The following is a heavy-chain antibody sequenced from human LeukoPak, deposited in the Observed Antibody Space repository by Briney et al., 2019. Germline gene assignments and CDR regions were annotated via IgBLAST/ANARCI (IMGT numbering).Heavy chain of an antibody. CDR2: IYSDNT. D-gene: IGHD3-3*01. CDR1: GFTVSSNS. Sequence: PGGSLRLSCTVSGFTVSSNSMSWVRQAPGKGLEWVSFIYSDNTHYSDSVKGRFTISRDNSKNTLYLQMNSLRAEDTAVYYCARVGGVAGRAIDYWGQGTLVTVSS. J-gene: IGHJ4*02. V-gene: IGHV3-53*01. CDR3: ARVGGVAGRAIDY.